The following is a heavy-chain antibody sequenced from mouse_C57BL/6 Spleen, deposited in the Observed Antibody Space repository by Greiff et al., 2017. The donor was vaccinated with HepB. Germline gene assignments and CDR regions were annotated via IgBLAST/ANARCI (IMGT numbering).Heavy chain of an antibody. Sequence: VQLQESGAELVKPGASVKLSCKASGYTFTSYWMQWVKQRPGQGLEWIGEIDPSDSYTNYNQKFKGKATLTVDTSSSTAYMQLSSLTSEDSAVYYCARDYYGSSYEAMDYWGQGTSVTVSS. CDR3: ARDYYGSSYEAMDY. J-gene: IGHJ4*01. CDR2: IDPSDSYT. D-gene: IGHD1-1*01. CDR1: GYTFTSYW. V-gene: IGHV1-50*01.